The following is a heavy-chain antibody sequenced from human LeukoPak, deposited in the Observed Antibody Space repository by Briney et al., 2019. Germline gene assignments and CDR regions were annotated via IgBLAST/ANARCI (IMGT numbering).Heavy chain of an antibody. CDR1: GFTFSRYS. CDR3: AKVLDSGSFPDY. D-gene: IGHD1-26*01. J-gene: IGHJ4*02. Sequence: GGSLRLSCSASGFTFSRYSMLWVRQSPGKGLEWVSAIGGSDGTTYYADSVKGRCIISRDNYKNILYLQMNSLRVEDTAIYYCAKVLDSGSFPDYWGQGTLATVSS. V-gene: IGHV3-23*01. CDR2: IGGSDGTT.